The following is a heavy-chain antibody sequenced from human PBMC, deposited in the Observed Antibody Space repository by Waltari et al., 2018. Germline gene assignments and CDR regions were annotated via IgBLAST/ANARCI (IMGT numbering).Heavy chain of an antibody. Sequence: QVQLVQSGAEVKEPGASVKVSCKPSGYPFTAYYIHWVRQAPGQGLEWMGWINPNSGGTNYAQKFQGRVTMTRDTSISTAYMELSRLRSDDTAVYYCARDDYSIYGDWGQGSLVTVSS. D-gene: IGHD4-4*01. J-gene: IGHJ4*02. CDR3: ARDDYSIYGD. CDR1: GYPFTAYY. V-gene: IGHV1-2*02. CDR2: INPNSGGT.